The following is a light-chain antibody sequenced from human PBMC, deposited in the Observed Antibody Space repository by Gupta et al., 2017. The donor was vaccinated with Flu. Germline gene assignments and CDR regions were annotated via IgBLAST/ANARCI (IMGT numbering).Light chain of an antibody. CDR1: RGHSTYA. J-gene: IGLJ3*02. CDR2: LNSDGSH. Sequence: QVVLTQSPSASASLGASVKLTCTLSRGHSTYAIAWHQQQPKKGPRYLMNLNSDGSHSKGDGIPDRFSGSSSGAERYLTISSLQSEDEADYYCQTWGTGIGVFGGGTKLTVL. CDR3: QTWGTGIGV. V-gene: IGLV4-69*01.